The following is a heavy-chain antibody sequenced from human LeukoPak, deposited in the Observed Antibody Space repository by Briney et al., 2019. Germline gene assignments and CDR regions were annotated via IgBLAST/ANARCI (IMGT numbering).Heavy chain of an antibody. Sequence: VASVKVSCKASGYTFTSYGISWVRQAPGQGLEWMGWISAYNGNTNYAQKLQGRVTMTTDTSTSTAYMELRSLRTDDTAVYYCARVYYDSSGYYLDYLFDYWGQGTLVTVSS. CDR2: ISAYNGNT. D-gene: IGHD3-22*01. V-gene: IGHV1-18*01. J-gene: IGHJ4*02. CDR1: GYTFTSYG. CDR3: ARVYYDSSGYYLDYLFDY.